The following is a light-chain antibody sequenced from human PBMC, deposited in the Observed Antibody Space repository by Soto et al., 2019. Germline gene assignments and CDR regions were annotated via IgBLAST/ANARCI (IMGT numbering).Light chain of an antibody. Sequence: DIQMTQSPSTLSASVGDRVTITCRASQSIGRFLAWYQHQPGKAPKLLIYDASTLESGVPSRFSGTGSGTEFTSSITSLQPEDFGTYYCQQCYMGWTFGQGTKVDI. CDR2: DAS. V-gene: IGKV1-5*01. J-gene: IGKJ1*01. CDR3: QQCYMGWT. CDR1: QSIGRF.